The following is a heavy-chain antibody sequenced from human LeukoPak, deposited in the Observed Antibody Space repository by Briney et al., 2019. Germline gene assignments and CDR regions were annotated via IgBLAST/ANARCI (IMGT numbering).Heavy chain of an antibody. CDR1: GYTFTGYY. J-gene: IGHJ4*02. V-gene: IGHV1-2*02. Sequence: ASVKVSCKASGYTFTGYYMHWVRQAPGQGLGWMGWINPNSGGTNYAQKFQGRVTMTRDTSISTAYMELSRLRSDDTAVYYCARGRNYYDSSGRLDYWGQGTLVTVSS. CDR3: ARGRNYYDSSGRLDY. D-gene: IGHD3-22*01. CDR2: INPNSGGT.